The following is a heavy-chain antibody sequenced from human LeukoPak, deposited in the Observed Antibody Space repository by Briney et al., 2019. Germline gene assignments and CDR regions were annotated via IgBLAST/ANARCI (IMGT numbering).Heavy chain of an antibody. Sequence: GGSLRLPCAASGFTFSSYAMSWVRQAPGKGLEWVSVISGSGGSTYYADSVKGRFTISRDNSKNTLYLQMNSLRAEDTAVYYCAKDGSYYDFDYWGQGTLVTVSS. CDR2: ISGSGGST. V-gene: IGHV3-23*01. D-gene: IGHD1-26*01. CDR1: GFTFSSYA. CDR3: AKDGSYYDFDY. J-gene: IGHJ4*02.